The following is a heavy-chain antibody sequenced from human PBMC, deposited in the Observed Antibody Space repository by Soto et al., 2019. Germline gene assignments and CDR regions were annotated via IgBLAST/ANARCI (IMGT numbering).Heavy chain of an antibody. V-gene: IGHV3-21*01. D-gene: IGHD5-12*01. CDR2: ISSSSSYI. CDR3: ARESDGYNPDFDY. Sequence: PGGSLRFSCAASGFTFSSYSMNWVRQAPGKGLEWVSSISSSSSYIYYADSVKGRFTISRDNAKNSLYLQMNSLRAEDTAVYYCARESDGYNPDFDYWGQGTLVTVSS. J-gene: IGHJ4*02. CDR1: GFTFSSYS.